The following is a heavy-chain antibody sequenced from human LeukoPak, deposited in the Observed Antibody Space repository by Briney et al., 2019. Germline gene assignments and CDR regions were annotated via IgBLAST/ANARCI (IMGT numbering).Heavy chain of an antibody. CDR1: GFTFTGYY. D-gene: IGHD6-19*01. V-gene: IGHV1-2*02. CDR2: INPNSGGT. J-gene: IGHJ4*02. Sequence: ASVKVSCKASGFTFTGYYMHWVRQAPGQGLEWMGWINPNSGGTNYAQKFQGRVTMTRDTSISTAYMELSRLGSDDTAVYYCARDRIAVAGTEFDYWGQGTLVTVSS. CDR3: ARDRIAVAGTEFDY.